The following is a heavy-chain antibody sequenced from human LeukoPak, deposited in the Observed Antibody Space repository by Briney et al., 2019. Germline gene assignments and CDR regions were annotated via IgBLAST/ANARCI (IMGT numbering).Heavy chain of an antibody. CDR2: IYHTGHT. V-gene: IGHV4-30-2*01. J-gene: IGHJ4*02. CDR3: ARDSGDYPYYFDS. Sequence: KASQTLSLTCAVSGGSISSGIYSWNWIRQPPGMGLEWIGYIYHTGHTYYNPSLKSRVTISVDRSKNQFSLKLSSVTAADTAVYYCARDSGDYPYYFDSWGQGALVTVSS. CDR1: GGSISSGIYS. D-gene: IGHD3-10*01.